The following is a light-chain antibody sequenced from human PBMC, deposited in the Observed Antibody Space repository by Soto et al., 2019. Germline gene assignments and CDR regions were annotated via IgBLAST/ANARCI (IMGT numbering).Light chain of an antibody. V-gene: IGLV1-40*01. CDR2: GNS. CDR1: TSNIGAGYD. Sequence: QSVLTQPPSVSGAPGQRVTISCTGSTSNIGAGYDVHWYQQLPGTAPKLLIYGNSIRPSGVPDRFSGSKSGSLASLAITGLQAEDEADYYCQSYDSSLSDSTVFGGGTKVTVL. J-gene: IGLJ2*01. CDR3: QSYDSSLSDSTV.